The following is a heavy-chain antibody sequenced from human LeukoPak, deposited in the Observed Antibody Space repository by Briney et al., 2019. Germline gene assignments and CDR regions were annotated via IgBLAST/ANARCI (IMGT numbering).Heavy chain of an antibody. CDR2: ISGSGGIT. CDR1: GFTFSNYA. Sequence: LPGGSLRLSCAASGFTFSNYAMSWVRQAPGKGLEWVSVISGSGGITYYEDSVKGRFTISRDNSKNTLYLQMNSLRADDTAIYYCAKDAAAAGSAYYFEYWGQGTLVTVSS. J-gene: IGHJ4*02. V-gene: IGHV3-23*01. D-gene: IGHD6-13*01. CDR3: AKDAAAAGSAYYFEY.